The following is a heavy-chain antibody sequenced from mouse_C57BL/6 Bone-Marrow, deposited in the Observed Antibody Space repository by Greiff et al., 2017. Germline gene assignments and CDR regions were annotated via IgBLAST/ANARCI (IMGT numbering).Heavy chain of an antibody. J-gene: IGHJ3*01. D-gene: IGHD1-1*01. Sequence: ESGPGLVKPSQSLSLTCSVTGYSITSGYYWNWIRQFPGNKLEWMGYISYDGSNNYNPSLKNRISITRDTSKNQFFLKLNSVTTEDTATYYCARAITTVVERGFAYWGQGTLVTVSA. V-gene: IGHV3-6*01. CDR2: ISYDGSN. CDR3: ARAITTVVERGFAY. CDR1: GYSITSGYY.